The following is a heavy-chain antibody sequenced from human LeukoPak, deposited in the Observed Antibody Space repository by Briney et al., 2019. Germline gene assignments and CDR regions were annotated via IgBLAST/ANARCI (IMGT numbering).Heavy chain of an antibody. D-gene: IGHD1-26*01. CDR3: AREVGSYYEVGAFDI. J-gene: IGHJ3*02. CDR2: ISYDGSNK. V-gene: IGHV3-30-3*01. Sequence: PGGSLRLSYAASGFTFSSYAMHWVRQAPGKGLEWVAVISYDGSNKYYADSVKGRFTISRDNSKNTLYLQMNSLRAEDTAVYYCAREVGSYYEVGAFDIWGQGTMVTVSP. CDR1: GFTFSSYA.